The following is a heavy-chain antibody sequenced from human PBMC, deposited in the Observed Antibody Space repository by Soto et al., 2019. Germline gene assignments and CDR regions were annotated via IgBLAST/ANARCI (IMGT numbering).Heavy chain of an antibody. V-gene: IGHV1-18*01. Sequence: ASVKVSCKASGYTFTSYGISWARQAPGQGLEWMGWISAYNGNTNYAQKLQGRVTMTTDTSTSTAYMELRSLRSDDTAVYYCARDQGNSSSSGYYYYGMDVWGQGTTVTVSS. D-gene: IGHD6-6*01. J-gene: IGHJ6*02. CDR3: ARDQGNSSSSGYYYYGMDV. CDR2: ISAYNGNT. CDR1: GYTFTSYG.